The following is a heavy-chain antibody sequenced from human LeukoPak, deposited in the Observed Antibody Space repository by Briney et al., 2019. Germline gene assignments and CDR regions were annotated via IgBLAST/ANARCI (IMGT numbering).Heavy chain of an antibody. CDR3: ARGGTGATRDDTFDM. V-gene: IGHV3-33*01. D-gene: IGHD1-7*01. CDR2: IWSDENNK. CDR1: GFTFRVYA. Sequence: PGGSLRLSCAASGFTFRVYAMHWVRQTPGKGLGWVAVIWSDENNKHYADSVKGRFTISRDNAKNSLYLQMNSLRAEDTALYYCARGGTGATRDDTFDMWGQGTTVTVSS. J-gene: IGHJ3*02.